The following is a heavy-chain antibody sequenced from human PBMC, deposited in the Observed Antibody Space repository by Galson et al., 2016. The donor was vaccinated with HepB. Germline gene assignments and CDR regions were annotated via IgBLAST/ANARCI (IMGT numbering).Heavy chain of an antibody. CDR2: IYPGDSDA. CDR1: GYSFANYW. D-gene: IGHD2-15*01. J-gene: IGHJ4*02. CDR3: ACNSGEITGHFDS. Sequence: QSGAEVKKPGESLRISCKVSGYSFANYWIGWVRQRPGKGLEWMGIIYPGDSDARYNPSFQGLVSISVDKSITTAYLQWSSLKASDTAIYYCACNSGEITGHFDSWGQGTLVTVSS. V-gene: IGHV5-51*01.